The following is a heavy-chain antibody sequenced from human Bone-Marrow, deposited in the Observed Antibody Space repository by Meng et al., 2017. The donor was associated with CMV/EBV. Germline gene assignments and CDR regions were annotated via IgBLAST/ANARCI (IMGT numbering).Heavy chain of an antibody. CDR1: GFTFSSYA. D-gene: IGHD3-22*01. CDR3: AKDRQDTGVVVITDDAFDI. J-gene: IGHJ3*02. Sequence: GESLKISCAASGFTFSSYAMHWVRQAPGKGLEWVAFIRYDGSNKYYADSVKGRFTISRDNSKNTLYLQMNSLRAEDTAVYYCAKDRQDTGVVVITDDAFDIWGQGTMVTVSS. CDR2: IRYDGSNK. V-gene: IGHV3-30*02.